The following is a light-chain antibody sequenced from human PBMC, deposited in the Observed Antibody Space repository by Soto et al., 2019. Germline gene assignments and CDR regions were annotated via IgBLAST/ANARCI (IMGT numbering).Light chain of an antibody. V-gene: IGKV3-20*01. Sequence: EMVLTQSPGTLSLSPGDRVTLSCRASQSVSTNYFSCYQQKPGQAPRLLIYATSSRAVGIPDRFSGSGSGTDFTLNISRLEPEDFAMYYCQQYGDYNSPRYSFGQGTSLEI. J-gene: IGKJ2*03. CDR2: ATS. CDR1: QSVSTNY. CDR3: QQYGDYNSPRYS.